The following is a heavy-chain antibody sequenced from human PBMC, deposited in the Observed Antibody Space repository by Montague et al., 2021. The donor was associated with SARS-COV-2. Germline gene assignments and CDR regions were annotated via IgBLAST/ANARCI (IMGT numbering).Heavy chain of an antibody. CDR3: MRAGGFDNRPTV. J-gene: IGHJ4*02. D-gene: IGHD3-10*01. CDR2: VYQSGRT. CDR1: GDSIMTTNW. V-gene: IGHV4-4*02. Sequence: SETLSLTCAVSGDSIMTTNWWCWVRQPPGKGLEWIGEVYQSGRTNYSPSRKSRVTMSVDKSKHQFSLELNSVTAADTALYYCMRAGGFDNRPTVWGQGALVIVSS.